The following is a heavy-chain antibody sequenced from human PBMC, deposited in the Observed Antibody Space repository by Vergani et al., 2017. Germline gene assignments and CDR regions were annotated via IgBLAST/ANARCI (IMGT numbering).Heavy chain of an antibody. CDR1: GYSFINYG. D-gene: IGHD3-16*02. CDR3: AGEGFYDNIRGTYRPPSYYGMDV. V-gene: IGHV1-18*01. CDR2: VSSYNGNT. Sequence: QSQLVQSGDEVKKPGASVKVSCKTSGYSFINYGISWVRQAPGQGLEWLGWVSSYNGNTNYRQKIQDRVTMTTDTSTRTAYMQLRSLTIDYTAVYYCAGEGFYDNIRGTYRPPSYYGMDVWGQGTKVTVAS. J-gene: IGHJ6*02.